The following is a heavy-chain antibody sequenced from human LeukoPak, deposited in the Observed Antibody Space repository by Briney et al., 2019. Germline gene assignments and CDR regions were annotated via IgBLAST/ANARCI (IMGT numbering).Heavy chain of an antibody. J-gene: IGHJ6*03. CDR2: LHYSGST. V-gene: IGHV4-39*07. CDR3: GATVTISYYDYMDV. CDR1: GGSISSDNYY. D-gene: IGHD4-17*01. Sequence: SETLSLTCTVSGGSISSDNYYWAWIRQPPGKGLEWIGSLHYSGSTNYNPSLKSRVTISVDTSKNQFSLKLSSVTAADTAVYFCGATVTISYYDYMDVWGKGTTVTVSS.